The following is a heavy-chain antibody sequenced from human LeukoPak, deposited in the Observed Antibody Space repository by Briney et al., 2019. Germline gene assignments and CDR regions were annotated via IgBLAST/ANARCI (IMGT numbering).Heavy chain of an antibody. CDR2: IIPIFGTA. D-gene: IGHD3-22*01. Sequence: ASVKDSCKASGGTFSSYAISWVRQAPGQGLEWMGGIIPIFGTANYAQKFQGRVTITADESTSTAYMELSSLRSEDTAVYYCARSYYDSSGYPFDYWGQGTLVTVSS. CDR3: ARSYYDSSGYPFDY. CDR1: GGTFSSYA. V-gene: IGHV1-69*13. J-gene: IGHJ4*02.